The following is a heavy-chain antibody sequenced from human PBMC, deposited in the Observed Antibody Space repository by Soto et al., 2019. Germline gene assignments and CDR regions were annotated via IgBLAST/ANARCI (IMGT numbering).Heavy chain of an antibody. Sequence: PSETLSLTCTVSGGSISSSSYYWGWIRQPPGKGLEWIGSIYYSGSTYYNPSLKSRVTISVDTSKNQFSLKLSSVTAADTAVYYCATGIPPHYSPLRYFDWLSDYYYYGMDVWGQGTTVTVSS. CDR1: GGSISSSSYY. D-gene: IGHD3-9*01. V-gene: IGHV4-39*01. CDR2: IYYSGST. CDR3: ATGIPPHYSPLRYFDWLSDYYYYGMDV. J-gene: IGHJ6*02.